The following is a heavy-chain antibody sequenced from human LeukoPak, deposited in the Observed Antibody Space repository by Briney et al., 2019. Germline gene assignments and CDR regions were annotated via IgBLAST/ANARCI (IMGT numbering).Heavy chain of an antibody. J-gene: IGHJ4*02. CDR2: TYYRSKWYN. D-gene: IGHD7-27*01. CDR1: GDSVSSNSAA. Sequence: SQTLSLTCAISGDSVSSNSAAWNWIRQCPSRGLEWLGRTYYRSKWYNDYAVSVKSRMTINADTSTNQYSLQLNSVSPEDTAVYYCSRGATGNFDYWGQGTLVTVSS. V-gene: IGHV6-1*01. CDR3: SRGATGNFDY.